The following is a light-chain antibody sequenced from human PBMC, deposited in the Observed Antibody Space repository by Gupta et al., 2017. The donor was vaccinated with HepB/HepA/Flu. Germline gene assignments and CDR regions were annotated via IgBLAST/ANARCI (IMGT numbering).Light chain of an antibody. CDR2: AAS. CDR1: QSITTY. CDR3: QQSYSLPHT. V-gene: IGKV1-39*01. Sequence: DIQMTQSPSSLSASVGDRVTITCRASQSITTYLNWYQQIPGKAPKLLIYAASTLQSGVPSRFSGSGSGTDFTLTISSLQPEDFATYYCQQSYSLPHTFGGGTKVEI. J-gene: IGKJ4*01.